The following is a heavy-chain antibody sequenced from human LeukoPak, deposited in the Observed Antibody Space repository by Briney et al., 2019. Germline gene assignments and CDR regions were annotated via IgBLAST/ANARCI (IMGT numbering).Heavy chain of an antibody. Sequence: PGGSXXXXXXXXXXALSTYWMDWVRQAPGKGPVWISHISGDGSRTSYADSVKGRFTIFRDNAKNTLYLQMNSLRAEHTAVYYCGRNRGYDALDYWGQGTLVTVSS. J-gene: IGHJ4*02. D-gene: IGHD5-12*01. CDR1: XXALSTYW. V-gene: IGHV3-74*01. CDR3: GRNRGYDALDY. CDR2: ISGDGSRT.